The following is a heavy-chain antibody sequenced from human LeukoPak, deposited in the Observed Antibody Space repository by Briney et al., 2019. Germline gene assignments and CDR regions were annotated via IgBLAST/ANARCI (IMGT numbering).Heavy chain of an antibody. CDR1: GFTFDDYA. D-gene: IGHD3-16*02. CDR2: ISWNSGSI. CDR3: AKGTIWGSYRSNWIDP. V-gene: IGHV3-9*01. Sequence: GGSLRLSCAASGFTFDDYAMPWVRQAPGKGLEWVSGISWNSGSIGYADSVKGRFTISRDNAKNSLYLQMNSLRAEDTALYYCAKGTIWGSYRSNWIDPWGQGTLVTVSS. J-gene: IGHJ5*02.